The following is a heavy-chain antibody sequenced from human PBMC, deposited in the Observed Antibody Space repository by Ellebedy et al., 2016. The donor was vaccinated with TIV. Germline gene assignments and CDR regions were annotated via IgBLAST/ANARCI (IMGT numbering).Heavy chain of an antibody. V-gene: IGHV1-46*01. J-gene: IGHJ4*02. CDR3: ARGRGVGETADL. CDR2: IEPIDGST. CDR1: GYSFTTYY. Sequence: AASVKVSCKASGYSFTTYYIHWVRQSPGHGIEWMGLIEPIDGSTTSPLMFRARITMTRDTSTDTLYMELSSLRNDDTAVYYCARGRGVGETADLWGQGTPVTVSS. D-gene: IGHD1-26*01.